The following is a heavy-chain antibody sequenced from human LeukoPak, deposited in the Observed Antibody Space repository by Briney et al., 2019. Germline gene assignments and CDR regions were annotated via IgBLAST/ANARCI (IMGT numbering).Heavy chain of an antibody. CDR3: AKTNSSSWYTDY. CDR2: ISGSGGST. J-gene: IGHJ4*02. V-gene: IGHV3-23*01. D-gene: IGHD6-13*01. CDR1: GFTFSIYA. Sequence: GGSLRLSCAASGFTFSIYAMSWVRQAPGKGLEWVSAISGSGGSTYYADSVKGRFTISRDNSKNTLYLQMNSLRAEDTAVYYCAKTNSSSWYTDYWGQGTLVTVSS.